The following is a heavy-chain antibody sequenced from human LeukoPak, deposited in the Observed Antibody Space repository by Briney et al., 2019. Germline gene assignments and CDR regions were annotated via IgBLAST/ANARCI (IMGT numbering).Heavy chain of an antibody. CDR2: ISESGTTI. CDR3: AGAFDI. Sequence: GGSLRLSCAASGLSVRTYNMNWVRQAPGKGLEWISFISESGTTISYADSVRGRFTASRDIAKNSLYLQMNSLRDEDTAVYYCAGAFDIWGHGTVVTVSS. J-gene: IGHJ3*02. V-gene: IGHV3-48*02. CDR1: GLSVRTYN.